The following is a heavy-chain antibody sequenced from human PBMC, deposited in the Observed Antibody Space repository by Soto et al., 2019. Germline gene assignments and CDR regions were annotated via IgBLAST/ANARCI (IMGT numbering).Heavy chain of an antibody. J-gene: IGHJ4*02. CDR2: INHSGST. Sequence: KTSETLSLTCAVYGGSFSGYYWSWIRQPPGKGLEWIGEINHSGSTNYNPSLKSRVTISVDTSKNQFSLKLSSVTAADTAVYYCARGPQLSVTPKIVVVTAHHYFDYWGQGTLVTVSS. CDR1: GGSFSGYY. D-gene: IGHD2-21*02. CDR3: ARGPQLSVTPKIVVVTAHHYFDY. V-gene: IGHV4-34*01.